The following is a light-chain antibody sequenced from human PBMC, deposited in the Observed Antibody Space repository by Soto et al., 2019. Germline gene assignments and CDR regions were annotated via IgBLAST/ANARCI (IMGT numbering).Light chain of an antibody. CDR1: QSVGSS. CDR3: QQRSNWPPV. V-gene: IGKV3-11*01. CDR2: DAS. Sequence: EIVLTQSPGTLSLSPGEGATLSCRASQSVGSSLAWFQQKPGQAPRLLIYDASNRATGIPARFSGSGSGTDFTLTISSLEPEDFAVYYCQQRSNWPPVFGPGAKVDIK. J-gene: IGKJ3*01.